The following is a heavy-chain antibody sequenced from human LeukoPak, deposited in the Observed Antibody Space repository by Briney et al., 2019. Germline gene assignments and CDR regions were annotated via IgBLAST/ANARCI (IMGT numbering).Heavy chain of an antibody. CDR2: INHSGST. CDR3: TSNWYFDL. V-gene: IGHV4-34*01. Sequence: SETLSLTSAVHGGSFSGYYWSWIRQPPGKGLEWIGEINHSGSTNYNPSLKSRVTISVDTSKNQFSLKLSSLTAADTAVYYCTSNWYFDLWGGGTLVSVSS. CDR1: GGSFSGYY. J-gene: IGHJ2*01.